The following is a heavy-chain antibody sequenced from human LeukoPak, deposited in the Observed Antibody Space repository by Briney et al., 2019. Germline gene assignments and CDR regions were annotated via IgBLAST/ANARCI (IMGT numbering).Heavy chain of an antibody. Sequence: SSETLSLTCTVSGGSISSYYWSWIRQPPGKGLEWIGYIYYSGSTNYNPSLKSRVTISVDTSKNQFSLKLSSVTAADTAVYYCARDSPCYDSSGYQGSFDIWGQGTMVTVSS. CDR2: IYYSGST. V-gene: IGHV4-59*01. CDR1: GGSISSYY. D-gene: IGHD3-22*01. J-gene: IGHJ3*02. CDR3: ARDSPCYDSSGYQGSFDI.